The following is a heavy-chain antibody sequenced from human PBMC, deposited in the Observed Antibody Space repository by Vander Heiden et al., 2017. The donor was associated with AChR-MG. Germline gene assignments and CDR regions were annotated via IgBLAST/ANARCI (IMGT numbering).Heavy chain of an antibody. V-gene: IGHV3-30*18. D-gene: IGHD3-3*01. Sequence: QVPLVESGGGVVQPCRSLRLSCAASAFTFSSYGMQWVRQAPGKGLEWVAVISYDGSNKYYADSVKDRFTISRDNSKNTLYLQMNSMRAEDTAVYYCAKAGRFLEWLSQPFDYWGQGTLVTVSS. CDR1: AFTFSSYG. CDR3: AKAGRFLEWLSQPFDY. J-gene: IGHJ4*02. CDR2: ISYDGSNK.